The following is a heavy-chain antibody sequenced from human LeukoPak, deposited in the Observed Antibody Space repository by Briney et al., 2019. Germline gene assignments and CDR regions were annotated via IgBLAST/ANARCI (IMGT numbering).Heavy chain of an antibody. CDR2: IHGTEGTT. CDR1: GFTFSSYA. CDR3: AKDRMSPGGRYFQH. Sequence: GGSLRLSCAASGFTFSSYAMSWVRQAPGKGLKWVSAIHGTEGTTFYADSVKGRFTISRDNSKNTLYLQMNSLRAEDTAVYYCAKDRMSPGGRYFQHWGQGTLVTVSS. D-gene: IGHD3-16*01. V-gene: IGHV3-23*01. J-gene: IGHJ1*01.